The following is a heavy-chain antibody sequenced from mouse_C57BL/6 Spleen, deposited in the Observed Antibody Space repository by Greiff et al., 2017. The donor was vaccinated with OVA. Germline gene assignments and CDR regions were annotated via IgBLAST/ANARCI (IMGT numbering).Heavy chain of an antibody. D-gene: IGHD6-2*01. CDR2: INPSNGGT. CDR3: ARERTVSYYFDY. Sequence: VQLQQSGTELVKPGASVKLSCKASGYTFTSYWMHWVKQRPGQGLEWIGNINPSNGGTNYNEKFKSKATLTVDKSSSTAYMQLSSLTSEDSAVYYGARERTVSYYFDYWGQGTTLTVSS. V-gene: IGHV1-53*01. J-gene: IGHJ2*01. CDR1: GYTFTSYW.